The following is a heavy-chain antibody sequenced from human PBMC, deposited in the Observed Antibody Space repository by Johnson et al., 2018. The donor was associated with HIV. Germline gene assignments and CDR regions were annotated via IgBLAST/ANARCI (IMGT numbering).Heavy chain of an antibody. CDR1: GFTFSSYG. CDR2: ISYDGSNK. Sequence: QVQLVESGGGVVQPGRSLRLSCAASGFTFSSYGMHWVRQAPGKGLEWVAVISYDGSNKYYADSVKGRFTISSDIFKNTLYLQMNSLRAEDTAVYYCARERNSGSYLFSDAFDIWGQGTMVTVSS. CDR3: ARERNSGSYLFSDAFDI. D-gene: IGHD1-26*01. J-gene: IGHJ3*02. V-gene: IGHV3-30*03.